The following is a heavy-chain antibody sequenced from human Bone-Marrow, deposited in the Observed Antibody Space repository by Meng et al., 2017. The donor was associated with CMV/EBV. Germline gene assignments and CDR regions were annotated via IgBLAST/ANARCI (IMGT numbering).Heavy chain of an antibody. V-gene: IGHV2-26*01. CDR1: GFSLSNARMG. Sequence: SGPTLVKPTETLTLTCTVSGFSLSNARMGVSWIRQPPGKALEWLAHIFSNDEKSYSTSLKSRLTISKDTSKSQVVLTMTNMDPLDTATYYCARIQPYYYYYYGMDVWGQGTTVTVSS. J-gene: IGHJ6*02. CDR3: ARIQPYYYYYYGMDV. CDR2: IFSNDEK.